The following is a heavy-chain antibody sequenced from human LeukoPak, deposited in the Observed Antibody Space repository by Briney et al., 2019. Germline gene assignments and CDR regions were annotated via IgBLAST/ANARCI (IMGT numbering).Heavy chain of an antibody. CDR1: GYTFTANY. D-gene: IGHD3-10*01. J-gene: IGHJ4*02. CDR3: ARGGATMALDY. CDR2: SSAGNSNT. V-gene: IGHV1-3*02. Sequence: GASVKVSCEASGYTFTANYLHWVRQAPGQRLEWMGWSSAGNSNTKLSQEFQGRVTITRDTSASTAYMELSSLRSEDMALYYCARGGATMALDYWGQGSLVTVSS.